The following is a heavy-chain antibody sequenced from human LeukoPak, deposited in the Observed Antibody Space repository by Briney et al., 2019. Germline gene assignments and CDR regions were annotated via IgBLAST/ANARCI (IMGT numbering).Heavy chain of an antibody. Sequence: GGSLGLSCAASGFTFSSYSMNWVRQAPGKGLEWVSSISSSSSYIYYADSVKGRFTISRDNAKNSLYLQMNSLRAEDTAVYYCARDPVVPAASGSYYYYGMDVWGQGTTVTVSS. J-gene: IGHJ6*02. CDR2: ISSSSSYI. V-gene: IGHV3-21*01. CDR1: GFTFSSYS. D-gene: IGHD2-2*01. CDR3: ARDPVVPAASGSYYYYGMDV.